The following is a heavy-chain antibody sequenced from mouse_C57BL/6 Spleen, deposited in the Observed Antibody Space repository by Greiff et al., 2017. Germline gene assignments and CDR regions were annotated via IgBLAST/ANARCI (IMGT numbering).Heavy chain of an antibody. CDR2: IYPGDGDT. CDR3: ARRAAQATMDY. J-gene: IGHJ4*01. V-gene: IGHV1-82*01. CDR1: GYAFSSSW. Sequence: QVQLQHSGPELVKPGASVKISCKASGYAFSSSWMNWVKQRPGKGLEWIGRIYPGDGDTNYNGKFKGKATLTADKSSSTAYMQLSSLTSEDSAVYFCARRAAQATMDYWGQGTSVTVSS. D-gene: IGHD3-2*02.